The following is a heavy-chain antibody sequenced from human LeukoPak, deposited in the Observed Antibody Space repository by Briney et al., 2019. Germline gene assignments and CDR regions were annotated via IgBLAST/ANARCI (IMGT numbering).Heavy chain of an antibody. J-gene: IGHJ4*02. CDR2: ISSSSAI. Sequence: PSETLSLTCTVSGGSISSSSYYWGWIRQPPGKGLEWVSYISSSSAIYYADSVKGRFTISRDNAKNSLYLQMNSLRDEDTAVYYCARDRDYLHHFNYWGQGTLVTVSS. CDR1: GGSISSSSYY. D-gene: IGHD4-11*01. CDR3: ARDRDYLHHFNY. V-gene: IGHV3-69-1*01.